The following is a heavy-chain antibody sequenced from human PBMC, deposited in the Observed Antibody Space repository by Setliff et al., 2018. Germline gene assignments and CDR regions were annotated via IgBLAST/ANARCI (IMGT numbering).Heavy chain of an antibody. J-gene: IGHJ6*03. CDR3: ARDKGYDSSGYYFYYYYYMDV. D-gene: IGHD3-22*01. Sequence: ASVKVSCKASGYTFTDYAMHCVRQAPGQRLEWMGWINPGNGNTKYSQKFQGRVTITRDTSASTAYMELSSLRSEDTAVYYCARDKGYDSSGYYFYYYYYMDVWGKGTTVTVSS. V-gene: IGHV1-3*01. CDR1: GYTFTDYA. CDR2: INPGNGNT.